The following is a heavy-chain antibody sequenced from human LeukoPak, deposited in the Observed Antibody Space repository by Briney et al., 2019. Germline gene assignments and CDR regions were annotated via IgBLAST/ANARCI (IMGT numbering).Heavy chain of an antibody. CDR1: GGSISSYY. V-gene: IGHV4-59*01. J-gene: IGHJ4*02. Sequence: PSETLSLTCTVSGGSISSYYWSWIRQPPGKGLEWIGYIYYSGSTNYNPSLKSRVTISVDTSKNQFPLKLNSVTAAGTAVYYCARVGRGYSYGPFDSWGQGTLVTVSS. CDR2: IYYSGST. CDR3: ARVGRGYSYGPFDS. D-gene: IGHD5-18*01.